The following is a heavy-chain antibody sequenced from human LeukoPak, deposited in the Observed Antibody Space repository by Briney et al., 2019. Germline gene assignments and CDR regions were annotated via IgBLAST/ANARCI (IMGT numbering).Heavy chain of an antibody. V-gene: IGHV1-18*01. J-gene: IGHJ6*02. D-gene: IGHD4-17*01. CDR1: GYTFTSYG. CDR2: ISAYNGNT. CDR3: ARHYGDLYYYYGMDV. Sequence: ASVKVSCTASGYTFTSYGISWVRQAPGQGLEWMGWISAYNGNTNYAQKLQGRVTMTTDTSTSTAYMELRSLRSDDTAVYYCARHYGDLYYYYGMDVWGQGTTVTVSS.